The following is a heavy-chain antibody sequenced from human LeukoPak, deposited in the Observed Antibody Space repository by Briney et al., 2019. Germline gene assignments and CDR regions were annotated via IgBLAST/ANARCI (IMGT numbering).Heavy chain of an antibody. CDR1: GYTFTSYY. J-gene: IGHJ4*02. CDR3: ASHRGHTFGGVDPFDY. V-gene: IGHV1-46*01. CDR2: INPSGGST. Sequence: GASVKVSCKASGYTFTSYYMHWVRQAPGQGLEWMGIINPSGGSTSYAQKFQGRVTMTRDTSTSTAYMELSSLGSEDTAVYYCASHRGHTFGGVDPFDYWGQGTLVTVSS. D-gene: IGHD3-16*01.